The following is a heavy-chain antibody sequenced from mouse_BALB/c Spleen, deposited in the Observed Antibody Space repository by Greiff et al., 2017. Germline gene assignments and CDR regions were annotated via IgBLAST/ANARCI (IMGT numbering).Heavy chain of an antibody. D-gene: IGHD2-2*01. CDR3: ASYYGYGDYYAMDY. V-gene: IGHV3-6*02. J-gene: IGHJ4*01. CDR1: GYSITSGYY. CDR2: ISYDGSN. Sequence: EVKLQESGPGLVKPSQSLSLTCSVTGYSITSGYYWNWIRQFPGNKLEWMGYISYDGSNNYNPSLKNRISITRDTSKNQFFLKLNSVTTEDTATYYCASYYGYGDYYAMDYWGQGTSVTVSS.